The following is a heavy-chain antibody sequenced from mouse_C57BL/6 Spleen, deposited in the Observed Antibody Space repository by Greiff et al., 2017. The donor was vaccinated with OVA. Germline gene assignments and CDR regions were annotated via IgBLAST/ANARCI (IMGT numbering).Heavy chain of an antibody. D-gene: IGHD2-4*01. J-gene: IGHJ2*01. Sequence: DVHLVESGGGLVKPGGSLKLSCAASGFTFSDYGMHWVRQAPEKGLEWVAYISSGSSTIYYADTVKGRFTISRDNAKNTLFLQMTSLRSEDTAMYYGALYDYDERGAYYFDYWGQGTTLTVSS. CDR1: GFTFSDYG. CDR2: ISSGSSTI. CDR3: ALYDYDERGAYYFDY. V-gene: IGHV5-17*01.